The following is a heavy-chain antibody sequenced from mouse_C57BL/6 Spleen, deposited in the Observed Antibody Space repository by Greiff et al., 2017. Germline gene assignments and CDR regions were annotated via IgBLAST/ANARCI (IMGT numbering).Heavy chain of an antibody. J-gene: IGHJ4*01. CDR3: ETSDYNNSDYAMDY. CDR2: IHPNSGST. CDR1: GYTFTSYW. V-gene: IGHV1-64*01. Sequence: QVQLLQPGAELVKPGASVKLSCKASGYTFTSYWMHWVNQRPGQGLEWIGLIHPNSGSTNYNEKFKSKVTLSVDNSSSTAYMQLSSLTSEDSAVYYCETSDYNNSDYAMDYWGQGTSVTVSS. D-gene: IGHD2-5*01.